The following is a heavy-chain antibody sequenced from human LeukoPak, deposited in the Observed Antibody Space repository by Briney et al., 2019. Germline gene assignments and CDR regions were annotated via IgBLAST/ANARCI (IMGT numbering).Heavy chain of an antibody. V-gene: IGHV4-59*01. Sequence: SETLSLTCTVSGGSISSYYWSWIRQPPGKGLEWIGYIYYSGSTNYNPSLKSRVTRSGDTSKNQFSRKRNSVTAADTAVYYCARDVPTGILLWWGEYCMDVWGQGTRDSV. CDR2: IYYSGST. CDR1: GGSISSYY. CDR3: ARDVPTGILLWWGEYCMDV. J-gene: IGHJ6*02. D-gene: IGHD5-18*01.